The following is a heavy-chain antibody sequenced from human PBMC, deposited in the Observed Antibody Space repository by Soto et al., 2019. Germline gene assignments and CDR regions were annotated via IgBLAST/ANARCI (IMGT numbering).Heavy chain of an antibody. D-gene: IGHD3-10*01. J-gene: IGHJ6*02. CDR2: INPSGGST. CDR3: ARDSRALLWFGVYYYYGMDV. V-gene: IGHV1-46*01. Sequence: XSVKVCCKASGYTFTSYYMHWVRQAPGQGLEWMGIINPSGGSTTYAQKFQGRVTMTRDTSTSTVYMELSSLRSEDTAVYYCARDSRALLWFGVYYYYGMDVWGQGTTVTVSS. CDR1: GYTFTSYY.